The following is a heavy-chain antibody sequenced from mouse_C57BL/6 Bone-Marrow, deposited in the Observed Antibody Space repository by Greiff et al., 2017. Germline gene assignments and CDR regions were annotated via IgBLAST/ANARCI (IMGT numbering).Heavy chain of an antibody. J-gene: IGHJ2*01. D-gene: IGHD1-1*01. V-gene: IGHV14-1*01. Sequence: VQLQQSGAELVRPGASVKLSCTASGFNIKDYYMHWVKQRPEQGLEWIGRIDPEDGDTEYAPKFQGKATMTADTSSNTAYLQLSSLTSEDTAVYYCTTGGITTVVAGNWGQGTTLTVSS. CDR1: GFNIKDYY. CDR2: IDPEDGDT. CDR3: TTGGITTVVAGN.